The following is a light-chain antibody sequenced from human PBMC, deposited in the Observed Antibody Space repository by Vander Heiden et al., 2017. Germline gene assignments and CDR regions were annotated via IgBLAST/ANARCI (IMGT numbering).Light chain of an antibody. V-gene: IGLV2-23*02. CDR3: CSYAGSSTSVV. CDR1: SSDVGSYNL. CDR2: EVS. J-gene: IGLJ2*01. Sequence: QSARTQPASVSGSTGQSITISCTGTSSDVGSYNLVSWYQQHPGKAPKLMIYEVSKRPSGVSNRFSGSKSGNTASLTISGLQAEDKSDYYCCSYAGSSTSVVFGGGTKLTVL.